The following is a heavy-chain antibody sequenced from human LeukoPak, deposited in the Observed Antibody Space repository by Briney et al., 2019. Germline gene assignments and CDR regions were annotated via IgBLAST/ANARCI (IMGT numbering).Heavy chain of an antibody. CDR1: GFTFSSYS. CDR2: ISYDGNNK. V-gene: IGHV3-30*04. CDR3: ARKGGTMVNHRPFDC. D-gene: IGHD3-10*01. J-gene: IGHJ4*02. Sequence: GTSLRLSCAASGFTFSSYSMHWVRQAPGKGLEWVAVISYDGNNKYYADSVKGRFTISRDNSKNTMYLQMNSLRAEDTAVYYCARKGGTMVNHRPFDCWGQGTLVTVSS.